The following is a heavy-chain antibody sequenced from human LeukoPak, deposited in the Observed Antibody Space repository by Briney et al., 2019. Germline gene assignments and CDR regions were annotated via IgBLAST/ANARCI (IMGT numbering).Heavy chain of an antibody. V-gene: IGHV4-39*01. J-gene: IGHJ3*02. CDR1: GDSLSSSPYF. CDR2: INYSGNT. CDR3: ARPSGRNWNAFDI. Sequence: SETLSLTCTVSGDSLSSSPYFCGWLRQPPGKGLEWIGSINYSGNTYFNPSLQSRVAISVDTSKNQFSLKLSSLTAADTAVYSCARPSGRNWNAFDIWGQGTMVTVSS. D-gene: IGHD1-14*01.